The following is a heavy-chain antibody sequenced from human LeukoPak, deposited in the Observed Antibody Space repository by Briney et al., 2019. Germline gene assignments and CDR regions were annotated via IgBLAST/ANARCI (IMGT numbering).Heavy chain of an antibody. J-gene: IGHJ4*02. CDR3: ARLYYDSSGYYQSCYFDY. CDR2: IYYSGST. Sequence: SETLSLTCTVSGGSISSSSYYWRWIRQPPGKGLEWNGIIYYSGSTYYHPSLKIRVTISVDTSNTQYSLNLSPVTAAATAVYYSARLYYDSSGYYQSCYFDYWGQGTLVTVSS. V-gene: IGHV4-39*01. CDR1: GGSISSSSYY. D-gene: IGHD3-22*01.